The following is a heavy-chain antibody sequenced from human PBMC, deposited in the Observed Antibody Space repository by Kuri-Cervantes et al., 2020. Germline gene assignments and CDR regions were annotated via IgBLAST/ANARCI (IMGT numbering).Heavy chain of an antibody. CDR3: ARGGNYYDSSGYYYDWFDP. D-gene: IGHD3-22*01. J-gene: IGHJ5*02. CDR1: GYTFTGYY. V-gene: IGHV1-2*02. Sequence: ASVKVSCKASGYTFTGYYMHWVRQAPGQGLEWMGWINPNSGGTNYAQKLQGRVTMTTDTSTSTAYMELRSLRSDDTAVYYCARGGNYYDSSGYYYDWFDPWGQGTLVTVSS. CDR2: INPNSGGT.